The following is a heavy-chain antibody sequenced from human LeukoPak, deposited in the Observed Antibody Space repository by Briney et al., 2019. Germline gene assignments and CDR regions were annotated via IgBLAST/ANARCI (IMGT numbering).Heavy chain of an antibody. CDR2: INPNSGGT. D-gene: IGHD1-26*01. V-gene: IGHV1-2*02. Sequence: GASVKVSCKASGYTFTGYYMHWVRQAPGQGLEWMGWINPNSGGTNYAQEFQGRVTMTRDTSISTAYMELSRLRSDDTAVYYCARAPLGIVGATKPNFDYWGQGTLVTVSS. CDR3: ARAPLGIVGATKPNFDY. J-gene: IGHJ4*02. CDR1: GYTFTGYY.